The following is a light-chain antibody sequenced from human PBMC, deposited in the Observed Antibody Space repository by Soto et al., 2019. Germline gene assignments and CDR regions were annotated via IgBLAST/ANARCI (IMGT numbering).Light chain of an antibody. CDR3: QQYPSSPGT. CDR2: GAS. V-gene: IGKV3-20*01. J-gene: IGKJ1*01. CDR1: QSVSSSY. Sequence: DIGLTQAPGTLSFSPGERATLSCRASQSVSSSYLAWYQQNPGQAPRLLIYGASIRATGIPDRFSGSGSGTDFTLIISRLEPEDFAVSYCQQYPSSPGTFGQGTKVDIK.